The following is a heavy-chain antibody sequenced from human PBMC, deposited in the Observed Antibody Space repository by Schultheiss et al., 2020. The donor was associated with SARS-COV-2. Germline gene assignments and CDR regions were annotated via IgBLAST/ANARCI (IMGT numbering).Heavy chain of an antibody. CDR1: GYSFTSYW. CDR3: ARLMITFGGVIVWDY. J-gene: IGHJ4*02. V-gene: IGHV5-51*01. CDR2: IYPGDSDT. Sequence: GESLKISCKGSGYSFTSYWIGWVRQMPGKGLEWMGIIYPGDSDTRYSSSFQGQVTISADKSISTAYLQWSSLKASDTAMYYCARLMITFGGVIVWDYWGQGTLVTVSS. D-gene: IGHD3-16*02.